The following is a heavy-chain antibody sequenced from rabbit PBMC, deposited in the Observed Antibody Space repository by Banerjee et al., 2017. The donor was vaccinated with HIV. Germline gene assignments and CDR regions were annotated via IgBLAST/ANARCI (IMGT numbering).Heavy chain of an antibody. CDR1: GFSFSDKYV. Sequence: QEQLEESGGDLVKPEGSLTLTCTASGFSFSDKYVMCWVRQAPGKGLEWIGCINTNSGNTVYASWAKGRFTISKTSSTTVPLQMTSLTAADTATYFCARNGGMLDYKLWGQGTLVTVS. V-gene: IGHV1S45*01. CDR3: ARNGGMLDYKL. D-gene: IGHD4-2*01. J-gene: IGHJ3*01. CDR2: INTNSGNT.